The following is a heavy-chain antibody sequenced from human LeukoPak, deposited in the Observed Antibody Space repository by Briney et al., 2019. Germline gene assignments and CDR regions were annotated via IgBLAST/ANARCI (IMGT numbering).Heavy chain of an antibody. CDR2: INPNSGGT. CDR3: ARESPQRNPYVYHYYFDY. V-gene: IGHV1-2*02. CDR1: GYTFTHYY. Sequence: GAAVKVSCKSSGYTFTHYYIHWVRQAPGQGLEWMGWINPNSGGTNYPQKFQGRVTMTRDTAISTAYMELSRLRSDDTAFYYCARESPQRNPYVYHYYFDYWGQGTLVTVSS. D-gene: IGHD5-18*01. J-gene: IGHJ4*02.